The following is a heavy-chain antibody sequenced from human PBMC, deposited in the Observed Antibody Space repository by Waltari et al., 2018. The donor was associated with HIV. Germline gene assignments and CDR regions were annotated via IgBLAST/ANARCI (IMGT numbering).Heavy chain of an antibody. CDR3: ARDLVVLRYFDWLSTYFDY. CDR1: GFTFSSYW. Sequence: EVQLVESGGGLVQPGGSLRLSCAASGFTFSSYWMHWVRQAPGKGLVWVSRSKSDGTITTYADSVKGRFTISRDNAKNTSFLQMNSLRAEDTAIYYCARDLVVLRYFDWLSTYFDYWGQGTLVTVSS. J-gene: IGHJ4*02. CDR2: SKSDGTIT. V-gene: IGHV3-74*01. D-gene: IGHD3-9*01.